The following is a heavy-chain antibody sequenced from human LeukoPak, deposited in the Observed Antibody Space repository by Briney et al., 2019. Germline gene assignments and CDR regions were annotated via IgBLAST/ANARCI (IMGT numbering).Heavy chain of an antibody. D-gene: IGHD2-2*01. CDR3: ARAVWDCSSTSCRHYFDY. V-gene: IGHV1-2*02. Sequence: ASVKVSCKASGYTFTCYYMHWVRQAPGQGREWMGWINPNSGGTNYAQKFQGRVTMTRDTSISTAYMELSRLRSDDTAVYYCARAVWDCSSTSCRHYFDYWGQGTLVTVSS. J-gene: IGHJ4*02. CDR1: GYTFTCYY. CDR2: INPNSGGT.